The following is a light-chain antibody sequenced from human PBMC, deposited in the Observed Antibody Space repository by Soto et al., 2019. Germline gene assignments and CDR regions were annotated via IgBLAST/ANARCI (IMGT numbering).Light chain of an antibody. CDR2: EVT. Sequence: QSALTQPASVSGSPGQSITISCTGTSSDIGSYKLVSWYQQHPGKAPKLIIYEVTYRPSGVSNRFSGSKSGNSATLTISGLQAEDEADYYCCSYTVTNSLVFGGGTKLTVL. V-gene: IGLV2-14*02. J-gene: IGLJ2*01. CDR1: SSDIGSYKL. CDR3: CSYTVTNSLV.